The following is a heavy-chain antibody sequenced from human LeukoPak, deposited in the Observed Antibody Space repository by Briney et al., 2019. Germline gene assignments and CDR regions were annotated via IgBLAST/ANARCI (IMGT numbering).Heavy chain of an antibody. V-gene: IGHV4-30-4*01. CDR1: GGSISSGDYY. J-gene: IGHJ4*02. D-gene: IGHD3/OR15-3a*01. CDR3: ARVDPGEGLVTFDY. CDR2: IYYSGST. Sequence: SQTLSLTCTVSGGSISSGDYYWSWIRQPPGTGLEWIGYIYYSGSTYYNPSLKSRVTISVDTSKNQFSLKLSSVTAADTAVYYCARVDPGEGLVTFDYWGQGTLVTVSS.